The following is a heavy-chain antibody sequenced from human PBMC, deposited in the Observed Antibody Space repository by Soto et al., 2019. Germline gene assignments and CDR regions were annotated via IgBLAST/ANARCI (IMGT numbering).Heavy chain of an antibody. CDR1: GFTFSSYE. CDR2: ISSSGSTI. J-gene: IGHJ4*02. D-gene: IGHD6-19*01. CDR3: ARGQYGSGGGYFDY. Sequence: EVQLVESGGGLVQPGGSLRLSCAASGFTFSSYEMNWVRQAPGKGLEWVSYISSSGSTIYYADSVKGRFTISRDNAKNSLDLQMNSLRAEDTAVYYWARGQYGSGGGYFDYWGQETLVTVSS. V-gene: IGHV3-48*03.